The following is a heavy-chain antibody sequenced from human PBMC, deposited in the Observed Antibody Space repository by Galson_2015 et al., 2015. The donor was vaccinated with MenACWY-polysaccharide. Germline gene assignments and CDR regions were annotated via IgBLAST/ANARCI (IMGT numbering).Heavy chain of an antibody. CDR3: ARYGNLGY. CDR1: GFTFSSSW. D-gene: IGHD1-14*01. CDR2: IKEGGSKV. J-gene: IGHJ4*02. Sequence: SLRLSCAASGFTFSSSWMTWVRQAPGKGLEWVAKIKEGGSKVYYVDSVKGRFTISRDNAKNLLYLQMNSLRAEDTAVYYCARYGNLGYWGQGTQVTVSS. V-gene: IGHV3-7*01.